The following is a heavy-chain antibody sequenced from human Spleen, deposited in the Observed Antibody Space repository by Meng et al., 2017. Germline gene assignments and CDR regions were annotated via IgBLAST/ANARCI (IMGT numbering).Heavy chain of an antibody. J-gene: IGHJ4*02. D-gene: IGHD2-15*01. Sequence: RLRGLDPGLVRPSETLSLTWTVAGGSVSSGSYYWSWIRQPPGKGLEWIGYIYYSGSTNYNPSLKSRVTISVDTSKNQFSLKLSSVTAADTAVYYCARLAGGYCSGGSCYAASPFDYWGQGTLVTVSS. V-gene: IGHV4-61*01. CDR2: IYYSGST. CDR1: GGSVSSGSYY. CDR3: ARLAGGYCSGGSCYAASPFDY.